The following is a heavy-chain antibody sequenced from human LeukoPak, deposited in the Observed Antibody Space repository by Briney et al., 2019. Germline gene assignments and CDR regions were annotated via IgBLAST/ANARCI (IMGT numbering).Heavy chain of an antibody. CDR3: AKDIKSGRGAMEMGAFDI. J-gene: IGHJ3*02. Sequence: GGFLRLSCAASGFTFDDYAMHWVRQAPGKGLEWVSGISWNSGSIGYADSVKGRFTISRDNAKNSLYLQMNSLRAEDTALYYCAKDIKSGRGAMEMGAFDIWGQGTMVTVSS. V-gene: IGHV3-9*01. CDR2: ISWNSGSI. D-gene: IGHD3-10*01. CDR1: GFTFDDYA.